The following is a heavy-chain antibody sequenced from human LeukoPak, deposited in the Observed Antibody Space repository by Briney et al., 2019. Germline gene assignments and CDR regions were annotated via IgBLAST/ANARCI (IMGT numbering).Heavy chain of an antibody. CDR3: ARAKIAAAWKLNWFDP. D-gene: IGHD6-13*01. V-gene: IGHV4-4*07. Sequence: SETLSLTCTVSGGSISSYYWSWIRQPAGKGLEWIGRIYTSGSTNYNPSLKSRVTISVDTSKNQFSLKLSSVTAADTAVYYCARAKIAAAWKLNWFDPWGQGTLVTVSS. CDR2: IYTSGST. J-gene: IGHJ5*02. CDR1: GGSISSYY.